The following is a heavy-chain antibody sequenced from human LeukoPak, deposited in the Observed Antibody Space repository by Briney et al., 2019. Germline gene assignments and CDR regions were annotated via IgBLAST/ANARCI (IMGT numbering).Heavy chain of an antibody. CDR2: INHSGST. D-gene: IGHD3-22*01. CDR1: GGSFSGYY. V-gene: IGHV4-34*01. Sequence: SETLSLTCAVYGGSFSGYYWSWIRQPPGKGLEWIGEINHSGSTNYNPSLKSRVTISVDTSKNQFSLKLSSVTAADTAVYYCARDNGEYYYDSSGYYFDYWGQGTLVTVSS. CDR3: ARDNGEYYYDSSGYYFDY. J-gene: IGHJ4*02.